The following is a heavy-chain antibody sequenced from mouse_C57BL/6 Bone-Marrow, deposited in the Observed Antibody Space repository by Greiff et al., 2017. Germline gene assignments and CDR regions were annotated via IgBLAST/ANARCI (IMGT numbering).Heavy chain of an antibody. Sequence: VQLQQPGAELVKPGASVKLSCKASGYTFPSYWMHWVKQRPGPGLEWIGMIHPTSGSTNYNEKFKSKATLTVDKSSSTAYMQLSSLTSEDSAVYYWAPYGSDWYFDVWGTGTTVTVSS. V-gene: IGHV1-64*01. D-gene: IGHD6-1*01. CDR3: APYGSDWYFDV. CDR1: GYTFPSYW. J-gene: IGHJ1*03. CDR2: IHPTSGST.